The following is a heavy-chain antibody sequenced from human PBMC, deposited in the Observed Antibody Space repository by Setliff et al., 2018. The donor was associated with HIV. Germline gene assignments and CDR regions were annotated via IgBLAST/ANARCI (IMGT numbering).Heavy chain of an antibody. CDR3: ARGLSSQTYWGTRPLGSDY. Sequence: SETLSLTCSVSSGSMTGHYWTWVRQPPGKGLEWIGYLHSLGSSRVSDTPNYSPSLKSRITISLDTSKRQFSLTMTSVTAADKAVYYCARGLSSQTYWGTRPLGSDYWGQGSLVTVSS. J-gene: IGHJ4*01. D-gene: IGHD2-2*01. CDR1: SGSMTGHY. V-gene: IGHV4-4*08. CDR2: LHSLGSSRVSDTP.